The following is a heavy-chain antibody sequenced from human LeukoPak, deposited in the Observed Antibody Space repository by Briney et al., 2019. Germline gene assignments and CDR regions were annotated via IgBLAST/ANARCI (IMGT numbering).Heavy chain of an antibody. D-gene: IGHD2-15*01. V-gene: IGHV3-74*01. CDR2: INTDESKI. CDR3: ARGGLFKYFFDY. J-gene: IGHJ4*02. Sequence: GGSLRLSCAASGFTFSSHWMHWVRQTPGRGLVWVSRINTDESKINHADSVKGRFTISRDNAKNMLYLQMNSLRAEDTAVYYCARGGLFKYFFDYWGQGTPVTVSS. CDR1: GFTFSSHW.